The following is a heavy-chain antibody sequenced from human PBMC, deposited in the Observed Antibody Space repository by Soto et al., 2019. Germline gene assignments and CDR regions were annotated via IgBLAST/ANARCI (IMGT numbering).Heavy chain of an antibody. CDR3: ARIYYDYVWGSYRQYYFDY. J-gene: IGHJ4*02. CDR1: GGSISSSSYY. D-gene: IGHD3-16*02. CDR2: IYYSGST. V-gene: IGHV4-39*01. Sequence: ETLSLTCTVSGGSISSSSYYWGWIRQPPGKGLEWIGSIYYSGSTYYNPSLKSRVTISVDTSKNQFSLKLSSVTAADTAVYYCARIYYDYVWGSYRQYYFDYWGQGTLVTVSS.